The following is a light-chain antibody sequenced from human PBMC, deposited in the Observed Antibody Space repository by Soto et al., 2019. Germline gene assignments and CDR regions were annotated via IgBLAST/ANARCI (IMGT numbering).Light chain of an antibody. CDR2: EVS. CDR1: SSDVGAYNY. CDR3: SSYTITSTYV. Sequence: QSALTQAASVSGSPGQSITISCTGTSSDVGAYNYVSWYQQYPGKVPKVMIYEVSNRPSGVSNRFSGSKSGNTASLTISGLQAEDEADYYCSSYTITSTYVFGTGTKVTVL. J-gene: IGLJ1*01. V-gene: IGLV2-14*01.